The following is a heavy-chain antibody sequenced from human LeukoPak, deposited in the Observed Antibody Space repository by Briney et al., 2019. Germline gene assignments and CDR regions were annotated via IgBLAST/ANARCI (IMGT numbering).Heavy chain of an antibody. CDR2: ISYDGSNK. V-gene: IGHV3-30*18. Sequence: GGSLRLSCAASGSTFSSYGMHWVRQAPGKGLEWVAVISYDGSNKYYADSVKGRFTISRDNSKNTVYLQMSSLKAEDTAIYYCAKEIFCTQTTCQGNDAFHIWGQGTVVTVSS. J-gene: IGHJ3*02. CDR3: AKEIFCTQTTCQGNDAFHI. CDR1: GSTFSSYG. D-gene: IGHD3-9*01.